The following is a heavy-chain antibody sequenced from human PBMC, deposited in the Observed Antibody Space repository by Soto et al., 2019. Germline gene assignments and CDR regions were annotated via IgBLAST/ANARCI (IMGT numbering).Heavy chain of an antibody. Sequence: VQLVESGGGVVQPGRSLRLSCAASGFTFSDYAMHWVRPAPGKGLEWVAVVSHVGRNTHYADSVKGRFTISRDSSKNTVSLEMTSLRAEDTAVYYCAKGGRQWLVTSGFNYWGQGALVTVSS. CDR1: GFTFSDYA. V-gene: IGHV3-30*18. CDR3: AKGGRQWLVTSGFNY. J-gene: IGHJ4*02. CDR2: VSHVGRNT. D-gene: IGHD6-19*01.